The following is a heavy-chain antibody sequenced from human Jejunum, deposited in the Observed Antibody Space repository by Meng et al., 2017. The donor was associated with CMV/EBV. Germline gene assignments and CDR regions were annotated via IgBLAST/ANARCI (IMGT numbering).Heavy chain of an antibody. CDR3: ARDSIGDSYSDY. J-gene: IGHJ4*02. D-gene: IGHD2-21*02. CDR1: GFRFTGYY. V-gene: IGHV1-2*02. CDR2: INPNSGAT. Sequence: SGFRFTGYYLHWVRQAPGQGLEWLGWINPNSGATSYAQNFQDRVTMTRDTSISTAYMELNRLRSDDTAVYYCARDSIGDSYSDYWGQGKVVTVSS.